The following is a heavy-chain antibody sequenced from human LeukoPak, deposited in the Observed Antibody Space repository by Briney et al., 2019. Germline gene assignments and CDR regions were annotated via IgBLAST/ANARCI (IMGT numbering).Heavy chain of an antibody. Sequence: ASVKVSCKTSGYSENFYGISWVRHVAGQWLEWMVWIIAQHGQKEAAPNSHDRVTMTTDTYTNTAYMELTSLRSDATAVYYCAGSLGYCTSNVRYLKYWGQGTLVTVSS. J-gene: IGHJ4*02. CDR3: AGSLGYCTSNVRYLKY. D-gene: IGHD2-8*01. V-gene: IGHV1-18*01. CDR1: GYSENFYG. CDR2: IIAQHGQK.